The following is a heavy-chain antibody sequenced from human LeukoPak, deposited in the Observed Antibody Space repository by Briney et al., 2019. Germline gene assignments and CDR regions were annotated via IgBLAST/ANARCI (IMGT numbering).Heavy chain of an antibody. V-gene: IGHV3-21*01. J-gene: IGHJ4*02. CDR1: GFTFSSYS. CDR2: ISSSSSYI. D-gene: IGHD3-16*02. CDR3: AREAPYDYVWGRYRFEY. Sequence: SGGSLRLSCAASGFTFSSYSMNWVRQAPGKGLEWVSSISSSSSYIYYADSVKGRFTISIDNAKNSLYLQMNSLRAEDTAVYYCAREAPYDYVWGRYRFEYWGQGTLVTVSS.